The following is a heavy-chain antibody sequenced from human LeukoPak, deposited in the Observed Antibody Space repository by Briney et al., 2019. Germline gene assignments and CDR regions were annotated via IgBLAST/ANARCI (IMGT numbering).Heavy chain of an antibody. V-gene: IGHV3-48*02. CDR2: IRDGSDSV. CDR3: ARDFHVVYYYGSGNAFDI. Sequence: PGGSLRLSCAASGFSFSSYSMNWVRQAPGKGPEWVSYIRDGSDSVHYADSVKGRFTISRDNAKTPLYLQMNSLRDEDTAVYYCARDFHVVYYYGSGNAFDIWGQGTMVTVSS. J-gene: IGHJ3*02. CDR1: GFSFSSYS. D-gene: IGHD3-10*01.